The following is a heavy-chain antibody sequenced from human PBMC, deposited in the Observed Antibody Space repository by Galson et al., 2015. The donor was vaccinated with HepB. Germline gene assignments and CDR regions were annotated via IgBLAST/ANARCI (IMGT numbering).Heavy chain of an antibody. D-gene: IGHD3-10*01. CDR1: GFTFSNYA. Sequence: SLRLSCAASGFTFSNYAMTWVRQAPGKGLEWVSSISGSGDGTYYADSVKGRSTISRDNSKNTMYLRMNSLGAEDTAVYYCAKGVSGDYPPDIFVLWGQGTLVTVSS. CDR2: ISGSGDGT. V-gene: IGHV3-23*01. J-gene: IGHJ4*02. CDR3: AKGVSGDYPPDIFVL.